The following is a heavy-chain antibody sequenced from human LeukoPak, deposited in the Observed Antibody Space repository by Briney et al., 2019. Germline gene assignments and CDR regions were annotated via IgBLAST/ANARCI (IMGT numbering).Heavy chain of an antibody. V-gene: IGHV1-2*02. D-gene: IGHD3-10*01. CDR3: ARVGFGSGSYYDAFDI. CDR2: INPNSGGT. Sequence: GASVKVSCKASGYTFTGYYMHWVRQAPRQGLEWMGWINPNSGGTNFAQKSQGRVTMTRDTSISTAYMELSSLTSDDTAVYYCARVGFGSGSYYDAFDIWGQGTMVAVSS. J-gene: IGHJ3*02. CDR1: GYTFTGYY.